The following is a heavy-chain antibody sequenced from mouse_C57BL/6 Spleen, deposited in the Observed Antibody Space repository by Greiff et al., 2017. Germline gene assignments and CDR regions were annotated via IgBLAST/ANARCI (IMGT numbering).Heavy chain of an antibody. CDR3: ARRGMVTPFAY. V-gene: IGHV1-55*01. CDR1: GYTFTSYW. J-gene: IGHJ3*01. CDR2: IYPGICCT. Sequence: VHLQQPGAELVKPGASVKLSCKASGYTFTSYWLTWVKRRPGQGLEWMGDIYPGICCTNYNEKFKSKATLTVDTSSSTAYMQLSSLTSADSAVYCSARRGMVTPFAYRGQGTLLTVSA. D-gene: IGHD2-3*01.